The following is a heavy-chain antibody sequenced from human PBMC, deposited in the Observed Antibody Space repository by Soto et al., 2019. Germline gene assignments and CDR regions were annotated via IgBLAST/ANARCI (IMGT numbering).Heavy chain of an antibody. Sequence: QVQLVQSGAEVKKPGSSVKVSCKASGGTFSSYTISWVRQAPGQGLEWMGRIIPILGIANYAQKFQGRVTITADKSTSTAYMELSSLRSEDTAVYYCARPGRSSQVFHYYGMDVWGQGTTVTVSS. CDR1: GGTFSSYT. CDR3: ARPGRSSQVFHYYGMDV. J-gene: IGHJ6*02. D-gene: IGHD6-13*01. CDR2: IIPILGIA. V-gene: IGHV1-69*02.